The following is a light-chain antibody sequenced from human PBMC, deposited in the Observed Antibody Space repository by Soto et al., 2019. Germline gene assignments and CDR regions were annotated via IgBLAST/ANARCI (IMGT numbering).Light chain of an antibody. V-gene: IGKV3-20*01. J-gene: IGKJ2*01. Sequence: VLTQSPGTLSLSPGERATLSCKASQPVDGTYLAWYQQKPGQAPTILIYSAATRASGTPDRFSGSGSGADYTPTTSRREPEDVAVYYCQLYGKSRGYTFGQGTKLQI. CDR1: QPVDGTY. CDR3: QLYGKSRGYT. CDR2: SAA.